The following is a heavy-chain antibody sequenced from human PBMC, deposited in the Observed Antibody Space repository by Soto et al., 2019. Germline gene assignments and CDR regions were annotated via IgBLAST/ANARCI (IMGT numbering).Heavy chain of an antibody. CDR1: GFTFSSYS. Sequence: EVQLVESGGGLVKPGGSLRLSCAASGFTFSSYSMNWARQAPGKGLEWVSSISSSSSYIYFADSVKGRFTISRDNAKNSLYLQMNSLRAEDTAVYYCARMYGDYGLTSNYYGMDVWGQGTTVTVSS. D-gene: IGHD4-17*01. J-gene: IGHJ6*02. CDR3: ARMYGDYGLTSNYYGMDV. CDR2: ISSSSSYI. V-gene: IGHV3-21*01.